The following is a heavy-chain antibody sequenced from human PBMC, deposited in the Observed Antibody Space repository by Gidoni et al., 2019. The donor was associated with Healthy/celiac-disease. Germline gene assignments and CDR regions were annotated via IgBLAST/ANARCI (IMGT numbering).Heavy chain of an antibody. CDR3: ARGTYGDYRSYYYYGMDV. V-gene: IGHV4-30-2*04. J-gene: IGHJ6*02. Sequence: YYNPSLKSRVTISVDTSKNQFSLKLSSVTAADTAVYYCARGTYGDYRSYYYYGMDVWGQGTTVTVSS. D-gene: IGHD4-17*01.